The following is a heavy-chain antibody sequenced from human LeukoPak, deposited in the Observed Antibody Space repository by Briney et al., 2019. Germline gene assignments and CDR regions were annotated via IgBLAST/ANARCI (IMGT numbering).Heavy chain of an antibody. J-gene: IGHJ4*02. Sequence: SETLSLTCTVSGGSISSYYWSWIRQPAGKGLEWIGRIYTSGSTNYNPSLKSRVTISVDTSKNQFSLKLSSVTAADTAVYYCARGSANYDYVWGSYRYTSHFDYWGQGTLVTVSS. CDR3: ARGSANYDYVWGSYRYTSHFDY. CDR2: IYTSGST. D-gene: IGHD3-16*02. V-gene: IGHV4-4*07. CDR1: GGSISSYY.